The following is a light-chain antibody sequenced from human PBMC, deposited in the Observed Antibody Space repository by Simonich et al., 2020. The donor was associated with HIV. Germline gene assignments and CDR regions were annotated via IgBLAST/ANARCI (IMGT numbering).Light chain of an antibody. Sequence: EIVMTQSPATLSVSPGERATLSCRASPSVSSNLAWYQQKPGQAPRLRIYDASSRATGIPDRFSGSGSGTYFTLTISRLEPEDFAVYYCQQYGSSPRTFGQGTKVEIK. CDR1: PSVSSN. V-gene: IGKV3-20*01. CDR2: DAS. J-gene: IGKJ1*01. CDR3: QQYGSSPRT.